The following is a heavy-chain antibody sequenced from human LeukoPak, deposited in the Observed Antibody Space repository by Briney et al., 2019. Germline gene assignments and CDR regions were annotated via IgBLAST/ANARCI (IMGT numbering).Heavy chain of an antibody. D-gene: IGHD3-22*01. CDR2: ISSSGSTI. J-gene: IGHJ3*02. CDR1: GFTFDDYG. V-gene: IGHV3-48*01. CDR3: ARDSFYYDSSDYYYEGNAFDI. Sequence: GSLRLSCAASGFTFDDYGMSWVRQAPGKGLEWVSYISSSGSTIYYADSVKGRFTISRGNAKNSLYLQMNSLRAEDTAVYYCARDSFYYDSSDYYYEGNAFDIWGQGTMVTVSS.